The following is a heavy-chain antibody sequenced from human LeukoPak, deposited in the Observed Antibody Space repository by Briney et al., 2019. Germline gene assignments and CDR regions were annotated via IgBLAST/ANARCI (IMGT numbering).Heavy chain of an antibody. D-gene: IGHD4-23*01. J-gene: IGHJ4*02. CDR2: IYTSGST. V-gene: IGHV4-61*02. Sequence: SETLSLTCTVSGGSISSGSYYWSWIRQPAGKGLEWIGRIYTSGSTNYNPSLKSRVTISVDTSKNQFSLKLSSVTAADTAVYYCARYDYGGNYFDYWGQGTLVTVSS. CDR1: GGSISSGSYY. CDR3: ARYDYGGNYFDY.